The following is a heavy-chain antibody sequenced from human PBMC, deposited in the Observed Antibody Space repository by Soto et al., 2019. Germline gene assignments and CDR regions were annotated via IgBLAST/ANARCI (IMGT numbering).Heavy chain of an antibody. D-gene: IGHD3-10*01. CDR1: GFTFSIFA. CDR3: AKDRPKYFDTRGAYYRAGGDS. V-gene: IGHV3-23*01. CDR2: ITSNGDTT. J-gene: IGHJ5*01. Sequence: EVQLLESGGGLVQPGGSLRLSCAASGFTFSIFAMSWVRQAPGRGLEWVSSITSNGDTTFYPDSVKGRFTISRDNSKNKLYLQMNSLRVEDTAIYYCAKDRPKYFDTRGAYYRAGGDSWGQGTLVTVSS.